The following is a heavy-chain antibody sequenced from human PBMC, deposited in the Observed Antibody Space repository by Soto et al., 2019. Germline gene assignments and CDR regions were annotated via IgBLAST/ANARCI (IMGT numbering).Heavy chain of an antibody. CDR1: GFTLSTYS. CDR3: ARDLIGSYLGFDY. J-gene: IGHJ4*02. Sequence: PGGSLRLSCAASGFTLSTYSMNWVRQAPWKGLEWVSYISSSSSIIYYAGSVKGRFTISRDSAKNSLYLHMNSLRDEDTAVYYCARDLIGSYLGFDYCGQGTLVTVSS. V-gene: IGHV3-48*02. D-gene: IGHD1-26*01. CDR2: ISSSSSII.